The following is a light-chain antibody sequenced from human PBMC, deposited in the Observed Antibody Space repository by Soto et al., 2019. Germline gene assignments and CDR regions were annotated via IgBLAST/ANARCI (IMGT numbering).Light chain of an antibody. CDR1: QSINSH. J-gene: IGKJ2*01. CDR2: ATS. V-gene: IGKV1-39*01. CDR3: QQFHNNPT. Sequence: DIQMTQSPSSLSASVGDRVTITCRASQSINSHVNWYQQKPGKVPSLLIYATSTLQSAVPSRFSGSGFGTHFTLTINSLQTEDVATYYCQQFHNNPTFGQGTNLQI.